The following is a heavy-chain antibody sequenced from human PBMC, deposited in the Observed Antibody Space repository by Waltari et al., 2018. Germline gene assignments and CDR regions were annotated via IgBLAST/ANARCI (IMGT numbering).Heavy chain of an antibody. V-gene: IGHV4-59*01. CDR3: ARLNPRLHDAFDI. CDR1: GGSISSYY. J-gene: IGHJ3*02. CDR2: IYYSGNT. Sequence: QVQLQESGPGLVKPSETLSLTCTVSGGSISSYYWSWIRQPPGKGLEWIGYIYYSGNTNYNPALKSRVTISVDTSKNQFSLKLSSVTAADTAVYYCARLNPRLHDAFDIWGQGTMVTVSS.